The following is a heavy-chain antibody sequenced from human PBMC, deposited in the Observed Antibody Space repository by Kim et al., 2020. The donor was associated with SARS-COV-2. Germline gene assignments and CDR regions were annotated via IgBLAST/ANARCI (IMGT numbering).Heavy chain of an antibody. D-gene: IGHD3-16*01. CDR3: ARGLGDY. J-gene: IGHJ4*02. CDR2: NSGNT. V-gene: IGHV1-8*01. Sequence: NSGNTGYAQKFQGRVTMTRNTSRSTAYMELSSLRSEDTAVYYCARGLGDYWGQGTLITVSS.